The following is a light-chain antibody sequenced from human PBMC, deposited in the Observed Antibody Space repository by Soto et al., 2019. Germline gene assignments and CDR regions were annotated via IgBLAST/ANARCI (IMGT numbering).Light chain of an antibody. CDR1: GSDVGDSSH. Sequence: QSVLTQPRSVSGSPGQSVTISCTATGSDVGDSSHVSWYQLHPGKAPKLMIYEVNNRPSGVPDRFSGSKSGSTASLTISGLQVEDEAEYYCCLSPGSLTWLFGGGTKLTVL. CDR2: EVN. J-gene: IGLJ3*02. CDR3: CLSPGSLTWL. V-gene: IGLV2-11*01.